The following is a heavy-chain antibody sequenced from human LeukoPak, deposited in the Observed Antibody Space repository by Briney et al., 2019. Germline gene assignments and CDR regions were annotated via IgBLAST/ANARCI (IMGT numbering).Heavy chain of an antibody. Sequence: GGSLRLSCAASGFTFSSYAMSWVRQAPGKGLEGVSAISGSGGSTYYADSVKGRFTISRDNSKNTLYLQMNSLRAEDTAVYYCAYCSGGSCYHGAEYFQHWGQGTLVTVSS. J-gene: IGHJ1*01. CDR3: AYCSGGSCYHGAEYFQH. CDR2: ISGSGGST. D-gene: IGHD2-15*01. V-gene: IGHV3-23*01. CDR1: GFTFSSYA.